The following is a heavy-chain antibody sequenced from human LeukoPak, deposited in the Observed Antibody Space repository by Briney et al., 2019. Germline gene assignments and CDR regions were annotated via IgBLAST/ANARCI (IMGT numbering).Heavy chain of an antibody. Sequence: PGGSLRLSCAASGFTFGSYAMSWVRQAPGKGLEWVSGVSGNGGTTYYADSVKGRFTISRDNSKNTVYLQMNSLRAEDTAVYYCAKHDGSYYYYGMDVWGQGTTVPVSS. CDR1: GFTFGSYA. J-gene: IGHJ6*02. D-gene: IGHD3-22*01. CDR2: VSGNGGTT. V-gene: IGHV3-23*01. CDR3: AKHDGSYYYYGMDV.